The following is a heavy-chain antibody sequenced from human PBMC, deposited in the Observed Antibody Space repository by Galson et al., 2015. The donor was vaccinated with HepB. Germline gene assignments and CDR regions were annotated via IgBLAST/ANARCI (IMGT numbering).Heavy chain of an antibody. CDR3: ARGMILARDAFDI. CDR2: IYSGGST. Sequence: SLRLSCAASGFTVSSNYMSWVRQAPGKGLEWVSVIYSGGSTYYADSVKGRFTISRDNSKNTLYLQMNSLRAEDTAVYYCARGMILARDAFDIWGQGTMVTVSS. V-gene: IGHV3-66*01. J-gene: IGHJ3*02. CDR1: GFTVSSNY. D-gene: IGHD2-15*01.